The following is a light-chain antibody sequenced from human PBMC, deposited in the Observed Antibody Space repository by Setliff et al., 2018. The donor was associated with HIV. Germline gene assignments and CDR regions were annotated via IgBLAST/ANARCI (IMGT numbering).Light chain of an antibody. CDR1: SSDVGRYNL. CDR2: QAT. V-gene: IGLV2-14*02. Sequence: QSVLTQPASVSGSPGQSITISCTGTSSDVGRYNLVSWYQQHPGKAPKLMIYQATKRPSGVPDRFSGSKAGTSASLVISGLQSEDEADYYCAAWDDSLNVIFGGGTQLTVL. CDR3: AAWDDSLNVI. J-gene: IGLJ2*01.